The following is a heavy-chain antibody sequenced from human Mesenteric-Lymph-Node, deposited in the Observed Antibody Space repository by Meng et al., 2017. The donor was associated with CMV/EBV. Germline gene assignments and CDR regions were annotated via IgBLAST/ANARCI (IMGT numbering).Heavy chain of an antibody. Sequence: SETLSLTCAVYGGSFNYYYWTWIRQSPDKGLEWIGEVNHDGSANYNPSLRSRVSILVDTSKNQFSLRLSSVTAADTAVYYCARALGSGSYYKGWFDPWGQGTLVTVSS. CDR2: VNHDGSA. CDR1: GGSFNYYY. D-gene: IGHD3-10*01. CDR3: ARALGSGSYYKGWFDP. V-gene: IGHV4-34*01. J-gene: IGHJ5*02.